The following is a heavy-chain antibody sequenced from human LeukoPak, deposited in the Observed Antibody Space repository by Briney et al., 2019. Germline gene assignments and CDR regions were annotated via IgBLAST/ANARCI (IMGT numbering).Heavy chain of an antibody. J-gene: IGHJ4*02. CDR3: ANPHPYYDFWSGYYI. Sequence: GGSLRLSCAASGFTFRSYAMSWVRQAPGKGLEWVSAISGSGGSTYYADSVKGRFTISRDNSKNTLYLQMNSLRAEDTAVYYCANPHPYYDFWSGYYIWGQGTLVTVSS. CDR2: ISGSGGST. CDR1: GFTFRSYA. V-gene: IGHV3-23*01. D-gene: IGHD3-3*01.